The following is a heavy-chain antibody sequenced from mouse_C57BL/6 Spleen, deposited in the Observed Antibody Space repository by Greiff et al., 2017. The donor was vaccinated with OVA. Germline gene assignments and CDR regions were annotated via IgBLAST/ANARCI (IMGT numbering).Heavy chain of an antibody. D-gene: IGHD1-1*01. CDR2: IYPRSGNT. CDR3: ARRTTVVAEYVDG. Sequence: VQLQQSGAELARPGASVKLSCKASGYTFTSYGISWVKQSPGQGLEWIGEIYPRSGNTYYNEKFKGKATLTADKSSSTAYMELRSLTSEDSAVYFCARRTTVVAEYVDGWGKGTTLTVSS. CDR1: GYTFTSYG. V-gene: IGHV1-81*01. J-gene: IGHJ2*01.